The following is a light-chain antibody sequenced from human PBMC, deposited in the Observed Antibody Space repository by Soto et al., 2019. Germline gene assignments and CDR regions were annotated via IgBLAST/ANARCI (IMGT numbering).Light chain of an antibody. V-gene: IGLV1-44*01. CDR2: SNN. CDR1: SSNIGSNT. CDR3: AAWDDGLNGVV. J-gene: IGLJ2*01. Sequence: QSVLTQPPSASGTPGQRVTISCSGSSSNIGSNTVNWYQQLPGTAPKLLIYSNNQRHSGVPDRLSGSKSGTSASLAISGLHSEDEAEYYCAAWDDGLNGVVFGGGTKVTVL.